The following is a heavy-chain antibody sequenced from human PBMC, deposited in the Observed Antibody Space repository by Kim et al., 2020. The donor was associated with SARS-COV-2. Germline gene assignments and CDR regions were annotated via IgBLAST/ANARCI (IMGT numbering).Heavy chain of an antibody. D-gene: IGHD5-12*01. J-gene: IGHJ4*02. CDR1: GFTFSTYP. Sequence: GGSLILSCAASGFTFSTYPMNWVRQAPGKGLEWVSAIGGNGGDTHYADSVKGRFTISRDNSKNTLYLQMNSLRVEDTAVYFCAAQTGSGYDRDYWGQGTLVTVSS. V-gene: IGHV3-23*01. CDR2: IGGNGGDT. CDR3: AAQTGSGYDRDY.